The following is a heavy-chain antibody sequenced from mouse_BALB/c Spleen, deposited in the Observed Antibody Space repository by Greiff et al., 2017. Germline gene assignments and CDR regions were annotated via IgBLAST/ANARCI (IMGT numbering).Heavy chain of an antibody. CDR3: ARDYYGSSYDWYFDG. Sequence: EVQVVESGGGLVQPGGSLRLSCATSGFTFSDFYMEWVRQPPGKRLEWIAASRNKANDYTTEYSASVKGRFIVSRDTSQSILYLQMNALRAEDTAIYYCARDYYGSSYDWYFDGWGAGTTVTVSS. CDR1: GFTFSDFY. V-gene: IGHV7-1*02. D-gene: IGHD1-1*01. J-gene: IGHJ1*01. CDR2: SRNKANDYTT.